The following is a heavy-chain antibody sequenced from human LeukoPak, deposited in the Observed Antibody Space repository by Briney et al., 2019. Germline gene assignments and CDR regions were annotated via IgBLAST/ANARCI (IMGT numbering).Heavy chain of an antibody. Sequence: SETLSLTCTVSGGSINSSRHYWGWVRQPPGKGLEWIGNIYFSGSTYYNPSLKSRVTVSVDTSKNQFSLNLSSVTAADTAVYYCARDMVRAENWFDPWGQGTLVTVSS. D-gene: IGHD3-10*01. CDR3: ARDMVRAENWFDP. CDR2: IYFSGST. J-gene: IGHJ5*02. V-gene: IGHV4-39*07. CDR1: GGSINSSRHY.